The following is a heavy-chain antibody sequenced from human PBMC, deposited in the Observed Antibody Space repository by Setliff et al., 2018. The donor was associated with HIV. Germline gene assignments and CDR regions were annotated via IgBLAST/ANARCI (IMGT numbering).Heavy chain of an antibody. D-gene: IGHD1-7*01. CDR2: MYHSGSS. CDR1: GDSISSGRFY. CDR3: ARPGVGTVSFDY. J-gene: IGHJ4*02. Sequence: SETLSLTCAVSGDSISSGRFYWTWIRQPPGKGLEWIGSMYHSGSSYYNPSLKSRVTISIQTSKNQFSLKLTSVTAADTAVYYCARPGVGTVSFDYWGQGTLVTVSS. V-gene: IGHV4-39*07.